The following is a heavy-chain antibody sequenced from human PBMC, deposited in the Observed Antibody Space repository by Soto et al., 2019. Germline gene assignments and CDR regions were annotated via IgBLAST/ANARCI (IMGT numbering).Heavy chain of an antibody. CDR2: ISYDGGNK. D-gene: IGHD4-17*01. Sequence: PGGSLRLSCAASGFTFSSYAMHWVRQAPGKGLEWVAVISYDGGNKYYADSVKGRFTISRHNSKNTLYLQMNSLRAEDTAVYYCARITVTNGLGYYYYYMDVWGKGTTVTVSS. V-gene: IGHV3-30*14. CDR1: GFTFSSYA. J-gene: IGHJ6*03. CDR3: ARITVTNGLGYYYYYMDV.